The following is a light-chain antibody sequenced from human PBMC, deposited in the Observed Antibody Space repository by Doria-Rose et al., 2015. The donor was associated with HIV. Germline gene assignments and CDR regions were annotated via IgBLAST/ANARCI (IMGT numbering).Light chain of an antibody. CDR1: QRIDNY. CDR3: QQSYMAPQT. Sequence: DIQMTQFPSSLSASVGDTVTITCRASQRIDNYLNWYQHKPGKAPKLLISATSTLQTGVPSRFSGSKSGTDFTLTITSLQPDDLATYYCQQSYMAPQTFGQGTKVEIK. J-gene: IGKJ1*01. V-gene: IGKV1-39*01. CDR2: ATS.